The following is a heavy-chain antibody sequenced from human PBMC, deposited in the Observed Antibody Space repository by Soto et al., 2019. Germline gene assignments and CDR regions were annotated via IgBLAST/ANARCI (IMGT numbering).Heavy chain of an antibody. D-gene: IGHD3-10*01. Sequence: SETLSLTCTVSGGSISSYYWSWIRQPPGKGLEWIGYIYYSGSTNYNPSLKSRVTISVDTSKNQFSLKLSSVTAADTAVYYCARVEGSGYYGSGSYFDYWGQGTLVTVSS. V-gene: IGHV4-59*01. J-gene: IGHJ4*02. CDR3: ARVEGSGYYGSGSYFDY. CDR2: IYYSGST. CDR1: GGSISSYY.